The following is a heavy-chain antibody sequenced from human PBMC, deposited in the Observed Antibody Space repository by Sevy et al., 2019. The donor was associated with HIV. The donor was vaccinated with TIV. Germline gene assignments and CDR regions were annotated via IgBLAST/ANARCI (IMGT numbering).Heavy chain of an antibody. CDR3: ARVHSSGWYVLHAFDI. CDR2: INAGNGNT. V-gene: IGHV1-3*01. CDR1: GYTFTSYA. J-gene: IGHJ3*02. D-gene: IGHD6-19*01. Sequence: ASVKVSCKASGYTFTSYAMHWVRQAPGQRLEWMGWINAGNGNTKYSQKFQGRVTITRDTSASTAYMELSSLRSEDTAVYYCARVHSSGWYVLHAFDIWGQGTMVTVSS.